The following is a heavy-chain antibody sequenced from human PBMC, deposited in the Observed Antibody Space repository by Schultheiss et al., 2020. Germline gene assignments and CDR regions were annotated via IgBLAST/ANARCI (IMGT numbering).Heavy chain of an antibody. CDR2: ISARSGTT. CDR1: GFSFSTHA. J-gene: IGHJ3*02. Sequence: GGSLRLSCAATGFSFSTHAMSWVRQAPGKGLEWVSGISARSGTTYYADSVKGRFTISSDNSKNTLYLQMNSLRAEDTAVYYCAKEVGAYGDIDAFDMWGQGTMVTVSS. D-gene: IGHD4-17*01. CDR3: AKEVGAYGDIDAFDM. V-gene: IGHV3-23*01.